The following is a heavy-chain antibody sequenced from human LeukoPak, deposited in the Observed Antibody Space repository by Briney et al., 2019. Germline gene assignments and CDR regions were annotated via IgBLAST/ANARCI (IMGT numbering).Heavy chain of an antibody. J-gene: IGHJ4*02. D-gene: IGHD3-22*01. Sequence: GGSLRLSCAASGFTFSSYAMHWVRQAPGKGLEWVANIKQDGSEKYYVDSVKGRFTISRDNAKNSLYLQMNSLRAEDTAVYYCARVLHKRNYDSTTYYGYWGQGTLVTVSS. CDR2: IKQDGSEK. CDR3: ARVLHKRNYDSTTYYGY. V-gene: IGHV3-7*04. CDR1: GFTFSSYA.